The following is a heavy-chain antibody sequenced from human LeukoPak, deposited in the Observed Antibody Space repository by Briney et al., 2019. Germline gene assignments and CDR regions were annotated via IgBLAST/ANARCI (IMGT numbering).Heavy chain of an antibody. V-gene: IGHV3-30*04. Sequence: GGSLRLSCAASGFTFSSYAMHWVRQAPGKGLEWVAVISYDGSNKYYADSVKGRFTISRDNSKNTLYLQMNSLRAEDTAVYYCARDDGSVRGVILYYYYYGMDVWGQGTTVTVSS. D-gene: IGHD3-10*01. J-gene: IGHJ6*02. CDR1: GFTFSSYA. CDR3: ARDDGSVRGVILYYYYYGMDV. CDR2: ISYDGSNK.